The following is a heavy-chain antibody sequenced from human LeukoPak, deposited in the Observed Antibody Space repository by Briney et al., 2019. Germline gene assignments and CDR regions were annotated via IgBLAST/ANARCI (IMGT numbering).Heavy chain of an antibody. CDR1: GGTFSSYA. J-gene: IGHJ3*02. CDR3: ARVNLVVVAAIGVGHAIDI. CDR2: IIPIFGTA. D-gene: IGHD2-15*01. Sequence: PVKVSCKASGGTFSSYAISWARQAPGQGLEWMGGIIPIFGTANYTQKFQRRVTITADKSTSTAYMELSSLRSEDTAVYYCARVNLVVVAAIGVGHAIDIWGQGTMVTVSS. V-gene: IGHV1-69*06.